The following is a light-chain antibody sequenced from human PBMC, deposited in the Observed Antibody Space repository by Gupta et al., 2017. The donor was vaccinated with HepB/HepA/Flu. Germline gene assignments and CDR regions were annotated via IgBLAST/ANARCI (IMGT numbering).Light chain of an antibody. CDR2: WAS. Sequence: DIVMTQSPDSLAVSLGERATINCKSSQSVLYSSNNKNYLTWYQQKPGQPPKLLLYWASTREFGVPDRFSGSGSGTDFTLTISSLHAEDVAVYYCQQHDSTPPTFGQGTKAEIK. J-gene: IGKJ1*01. CDR3: QQHDSTPPT. V-gene: IGKV4-1*01. CDR1: QSVLYSSNNKNY.